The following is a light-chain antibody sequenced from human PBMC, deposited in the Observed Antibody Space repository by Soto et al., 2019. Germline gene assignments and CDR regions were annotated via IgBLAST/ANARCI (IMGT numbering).Light chain of an antibody. J-gene: IGKJ2*01. CDR3: QQRFNWPRLT. CDR1: QSVSSY. Sequence: EIVLTQSPATLSLSPGERATLSCRASQSVSSYLAWYQQKPGQAPRLLIYDASNRATGIPARFSGGGSGTDFTLTISSLEPEDFAVYYCQQRFNWPRLTFGKGTKLEIK. CDR2: DAS. V-gene: IGKV3-11*01.